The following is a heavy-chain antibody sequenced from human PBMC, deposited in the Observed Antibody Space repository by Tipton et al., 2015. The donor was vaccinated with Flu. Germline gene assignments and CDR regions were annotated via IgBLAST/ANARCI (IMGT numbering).Heavy chain of an antibody. CDR3: ARDYCNAPNCPSPLDY. CDR1: GFTFSNYW. V-gene: IGHV3-74*01. CDR2: INADGDST. J-gene: IGHJ4*02. D-gene: IGHD2/OR15-2a*01. Sequence: GSLRLSCVASGFTFSNYWMHWVRHTPGKGLVRVSHINADGDSTAYAASVEGRFTISRDNAKNTLFLQMNRLRDEDTAVYYCARDYCNAPNCPSPLDYWGQGTLVSVSS.